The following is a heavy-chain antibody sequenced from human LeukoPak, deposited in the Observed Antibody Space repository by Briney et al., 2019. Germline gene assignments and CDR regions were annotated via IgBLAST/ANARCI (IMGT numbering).Heavy chain of an antibody. D-gene: IGHD2-2*01. V-gene: IGHV4-30-4*02. Sequence: SETLSLTCTVSGGSISSGDYYWSWIRQPPGKGLEWIGYIYYSGTTYYNPSLKSRVTISVDTSNKQFSLRLSSVTAADTAVYYCARAGEFQSYQLLFWFDPWGQGTLVTVSS. CDR3: ARAGEFQSYQLLFWFDP. CDR1: GGSISSGDYY. CDR2: IYYSGTT. J-gene: IGHJ5*02.